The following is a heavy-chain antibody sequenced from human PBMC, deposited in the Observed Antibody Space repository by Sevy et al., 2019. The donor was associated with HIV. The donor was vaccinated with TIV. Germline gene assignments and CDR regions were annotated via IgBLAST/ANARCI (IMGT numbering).Heavy chain of an antibody. D-gene: IGHD2-15*01. CDR3: AKDFAADVVVAATGGADY. J-gene: IGHJ4*02. CDR2: ISYDGTNK. V-gene: IGHV3-30-3*01. Sequence: GGSLRLSCAASGFTFSSYAMHWVRQAPGKGLEWVAVISYDGTNKYYADSVKGRFTISRDNSKNTLYLKMNSLRAEDTAVDYCAKDFAADVVVAATGGADYWGQGTLVTVSS. CDR1: GFTFSSYA.